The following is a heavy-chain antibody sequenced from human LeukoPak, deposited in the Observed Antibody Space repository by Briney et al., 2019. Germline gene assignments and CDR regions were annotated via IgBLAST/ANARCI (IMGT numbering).Heavy chain of an antibody. CDR3: ARDFSRRGFYP. V-gene: IGHV1-2*02. D-gene: IGHD3-3*01. J-gene: IGHJ5*02. CDR2: INPNSGGT. CDR1: GYTFTGYY. Sequence: ASVKVSCKASGYTFTGYYMHWVRQAPGHGLEWMGWINPNSGGTNYAQKFQGRVTMTRDTSISTAYMELSRLRSDDTAVYYCARDFSRRGFYPWAREPWSPSPQ.